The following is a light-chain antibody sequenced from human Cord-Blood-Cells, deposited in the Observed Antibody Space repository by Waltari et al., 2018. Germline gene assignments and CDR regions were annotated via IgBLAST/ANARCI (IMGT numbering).Light chain of an antibody. J-gene: IGKJ1*01. V-gene: IGKV3-20*01. CDR1: QSVSSSY. Sequence: GEKATLSCRASQSVSSSYLAWYQQKPGQAPRLLIYGASSRATGIPDRFSGSGSGTDFTLTISRLEPEDFAVYYCQQYGSPPWTFGQGTKVEIK. CDR2: GAS. CDR3: QQYGSPPWT.